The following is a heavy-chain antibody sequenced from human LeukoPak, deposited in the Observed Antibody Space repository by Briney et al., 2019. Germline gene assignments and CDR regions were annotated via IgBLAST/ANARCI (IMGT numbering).Heavy chain of an antibody. CDR2: IQYDGSNK. CDR3: AKELDY. CDR1: GFTFSSYG. Sequence: GGSLRLSCAASGFTFSSYGMHWVRQAPGKGLEWVAFIQYDGSNKYYADSVKGRFTISRDNSRNTLYLQMNSLRAEDTAVYYCAKELDYWGQGTLVTVSS. J-gene: IGHJ4*02. V-gene: IGHV3-30*02.